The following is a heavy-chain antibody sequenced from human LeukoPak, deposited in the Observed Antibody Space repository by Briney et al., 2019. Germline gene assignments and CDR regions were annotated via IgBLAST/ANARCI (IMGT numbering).Heavy chain of an antibody. V-gene: IGHV5-51*01. J-gene: IGHJ6*02. CDR2: IYPGDSDT. Sequence: GESLKISCQGSGYSFTSYWIGWVRQMPGKGLEWMGIIYPGDSDTRYSPSSQGQVTISADKSISTAYLQWSSLKASDTAMYYCARVPHYDILTGYYYYGMDVWGQGTTVTVSS. CDR3: ARVPHYDILTGYYYYGMDV. CDR1: GYSFTSYW. D-gene: IGHD3-9*01.